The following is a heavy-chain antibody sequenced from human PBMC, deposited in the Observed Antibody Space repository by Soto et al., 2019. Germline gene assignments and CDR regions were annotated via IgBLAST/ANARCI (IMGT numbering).Heavy chain of an antibody. Sequence: GGSLRLSCAASGFTFYSYAMSWVRQAPGKGLELVSTIGSVGGYTDYADSVKGRFTISRDDSTNTLLLQMNSLRAEDTAVYYCVKDRMAYNTVWDPFDIWGQGTMVTVSS. D-gene: IGHD1-20*01. V-gene: IGHV3-23*01. J-gene: IGHJ3*02. CDR2: IGSVGGYT. CDR1: GFTFYSYA. CDR3: VKDRMAYNTVWDPFDI.